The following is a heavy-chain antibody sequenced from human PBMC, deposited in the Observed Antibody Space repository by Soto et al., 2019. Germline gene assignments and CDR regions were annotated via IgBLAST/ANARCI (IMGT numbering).Heavy chain of an antibody. V-gene: IGHV4-59*01. Sequence: TSETLSLTCSVSNVSITSSYWNCIRQSPGKGLEWIGFFYHTGTTKYNPSLKGRVTTSVDTYRNEFSLRLTTVTTADTGFYLSARHFTARSPFDPWGPGTQITSPQ. CDR2: FYHTGTT. CDR1: NVSITSSY. CDR3: ARHFTARSPFDP. J-gene: IGHJ5*01. D-gene: IGHD3-3*02.